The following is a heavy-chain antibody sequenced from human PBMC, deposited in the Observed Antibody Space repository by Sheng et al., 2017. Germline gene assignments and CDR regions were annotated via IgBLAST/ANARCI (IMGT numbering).Heavy chain of an antibody. CDR1: GFSFSTSA. CDR2: ISSTGATT. Sequence: EVQLVESGGGLIQPGGSLRLSCATSGFSFSTSAMSWVRQAPGKGLERVSTISSTGATTNYADSVKGRFTISRDNSKNTLFLQMNSLRAEDTAVYYCAKDPGVIPIHYVDYWGQGTLVTVSS. CDR3: AKDPGVIPIHYVDY. J-gene: IGHJ4*02. D-gene: IGHD3-10*01. V-gene: IGHV3-23*04.